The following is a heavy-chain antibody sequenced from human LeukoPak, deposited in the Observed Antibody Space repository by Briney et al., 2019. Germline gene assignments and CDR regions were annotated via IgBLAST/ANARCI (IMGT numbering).Heavy chain of an antibody. CDR3: ARAYCGGDCYLNWFDP. D-gene: IGHD2-21*01. CDR2: IYYSGST. J-gene: IGHJ5*02. CDR1: GGSISSSSYY. Sequence: SETLSLTCTVSGGSISSSSYYWGWIRQPPGKGLEWIGSIYYSGSTYYNPSLKSRLTISVDTSKNQFSLKLSSVTAADTAVYYCARAYCGGDCYLNWFDPWGQGTLVTVSS. V-gene: IGHV4-39*01.